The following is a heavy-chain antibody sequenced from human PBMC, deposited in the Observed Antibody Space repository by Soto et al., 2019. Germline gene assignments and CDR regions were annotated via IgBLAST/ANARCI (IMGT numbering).Heavy chain of an antibody. J-gene: IGHJ6*02. Sequence: SEILSLTCTVWGGSISSDYYHWTWIRQSPERGLEWIGYIHHSGSILYNPSLKSRVTISVDTSKNQFSLHLSSVTAADTAVSFCAREDDGGDTLDVWGQGTTVTVSS. CDR2: IHHSGSI. V-gene: IGHV4-30-4*08. CDR1: GGSISSDYYH. CDR3: AREDDGGDTLDV. D-gene: IGHD2-21*02.